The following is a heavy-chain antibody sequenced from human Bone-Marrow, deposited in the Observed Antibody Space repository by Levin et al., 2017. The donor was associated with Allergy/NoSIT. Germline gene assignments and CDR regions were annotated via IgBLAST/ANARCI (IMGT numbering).Heavy chain of an antibody. CDR3: AKGLNYYGSGKPDYYYYYGMDV. Sequence: GGSLRLSCAASGFTFSSYGMHWVRQAPGKGLEWVAVISYDGSNKYYADSVKGRFTISRDNSKNTLYLQMNSLRAEDTAVYYCAKGLNYYGSGKPDYYYYYGMDVWGQGTTVTVSS. CDR1: GFTFSSYG. CDR2: ISYDGSNK. D-gene: IGHD3-10*01. V-gene: IGHV3-30*18. J-gene: IGHJ6*02.